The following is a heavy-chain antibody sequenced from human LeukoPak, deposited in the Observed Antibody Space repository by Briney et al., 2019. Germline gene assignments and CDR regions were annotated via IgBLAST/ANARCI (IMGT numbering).Heavy chain of an antibody. V-gene: IGHV4-61*02. D-gene: IGHD3-3*01. Sequence: SQTLSLTCTVSGGSISSRNYYWSWIRQPAGKGLEWIGRIYTSGSTNYNPSLKSRVTISVDTSKNQFSLKLSSVTAADTAVYYCVRSDDFWSGYYGYWGQGTLVTVSS. J-gene: IGHJ4*02. CDR2: IYTSGST. CDR1: GGSISSRNYY. CDR3: VRSDDFWSGYYGY.